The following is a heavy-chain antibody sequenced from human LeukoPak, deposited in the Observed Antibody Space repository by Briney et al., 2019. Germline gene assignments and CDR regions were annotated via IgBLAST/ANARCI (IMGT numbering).Heavy chain of an antibody. CDR2: INPRGGSA. CDR3: ARDYHGSGSLTTFDY. V-gene: IGHV1-46*01. CDR1: GYTFTCFY. J-gene: IGHJ4*02. Sequence: ASVTVSCTASGYTFTCFYMHWVRQAPGQGLEWLGIINPRGGSASSAQKFQGRVTLTRDTSTSTVYMELSSLRSQDTAVYYCARDYHGSGSLTTFDYWGQGTLVTVSS. D-gene: IGHD3-10*01.